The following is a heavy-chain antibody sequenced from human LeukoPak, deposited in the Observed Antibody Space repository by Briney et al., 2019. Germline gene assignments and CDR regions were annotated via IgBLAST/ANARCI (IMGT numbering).Heavy chain of an antibody. CDR2: IVVGSGNT. J-gene: IGHJ3*02. V-gene: IGHV1-58*02. Sequence: SVKVSCKASGFTFINSAMQWVRQARGQRLEWIGWIVVGSGNTNYAQKFQGRVAITRDMSTSTAYMELSSLRSEDTAVYYCAAEDDYAWKSYRSLDIWGQGTMVTVSS. D-gene: IGHD3-16*02. CDR3: AAEDDYAWKSYRSLDI. CDR1: GFTFINSA.